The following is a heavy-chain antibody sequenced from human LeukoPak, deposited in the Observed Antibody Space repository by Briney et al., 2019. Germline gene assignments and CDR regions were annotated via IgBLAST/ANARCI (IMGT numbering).Heavy chain of an antibody. D-gene: IGHD1-26*01. CDR2: IYYSGST. V-gene: IGHV4-39*01. CDR3: ARQNLGADAFDI. J-gene: IGHJ3*02. Sequence: SEALSLTCTVSGGSISSSSYYWGWIRQPPGRGLEWIGSIYYSGSTYYNPSLESRVTISVDTSKNQFSLKLSSVTAADTAVYYCARQNLGADAFDIWGQGTMVTVSS. CDR1: GGSISSSSYY.